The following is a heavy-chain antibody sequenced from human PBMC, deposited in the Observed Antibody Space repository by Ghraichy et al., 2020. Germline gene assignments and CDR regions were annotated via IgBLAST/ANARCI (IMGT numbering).Heavy chain of an antibody. CDR2: IHSDSSSP. CDR3: ASTGRDGYRPLEY. Sequence: GESLNISCAGSGFTFSDYHMSWIRQAPGKGLEWVAYIHSDSSSPNYADSVRGRFTVSRDNAKNSLYLQMNSLRAEDTAVYYCASTGRDGYRPLEYWGQGTRVTVSS. D-gene: IGHD5-24*01. J-gene: IGHJ4*02. CDR1: GFTFSDYH. V-gene: IGHV3-11*03.